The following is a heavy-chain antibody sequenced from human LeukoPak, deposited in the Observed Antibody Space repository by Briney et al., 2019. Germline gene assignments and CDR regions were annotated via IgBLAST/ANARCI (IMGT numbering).Heavy chain of an antibody. J-gene: IGHJ4*02. V-gene: IGHV3-7*04. D-gene: IGHD3-16*01. Sequence: GGSLRLSCAASKFTFSNYFMSWVRQAPGKGLEWVAYMNQFGNEKKYLDSVKGRFTISRDNAKNSLYLQMNSLRAEDTAVYYCARGTYYYEFWGQGTLVTVSS. CDR2: MNQFGNEK. CDR3: ARGTYYYEF. CDR1: KFTFSNYF.